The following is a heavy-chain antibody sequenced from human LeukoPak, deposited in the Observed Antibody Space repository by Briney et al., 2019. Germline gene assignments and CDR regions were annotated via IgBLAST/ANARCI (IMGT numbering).Heavy chain of an antibody. CDR1: EFTFDDYA. V-gene: IGHV3-9*01. Sequence: PGGSLRLSCAASEFTFDDYAMHWVRQAPGKGLEWVSGISWNSDSIGYADSVKGRFTISRDNAKNSLYLQMNSLRAEDTALYYCAKDIRGRDQSYWYFDLWGRGTLVTVSS. CDR3: AKDIRGRDQSYWYFDL. CDR2: ISWNSDSI. D-gene: IGHD2-2*01. J-gene: IGHJ2*01.